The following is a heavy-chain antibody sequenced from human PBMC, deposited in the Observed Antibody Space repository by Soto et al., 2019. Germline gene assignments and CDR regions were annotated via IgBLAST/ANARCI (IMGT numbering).Heavy chain of an antibody. CDR3: AREDGSSSSSGYYYYGMDV. J-gene: IGHJ6*02. Sequence: GGSLRLSCAASGFTFSSYWMSWVRQAPGKGLERVANIKQDGSEKYYVDSVKGRFTISRDNAKNSLYLQMNSLRAEDTAVYYCAREDGSSSSSGYYYYGMDVWGQGTTVTVSS. V-gene: IGHV3-7*03. CDR1: GFTFSSYW. D-gene: IGHD6-6*01. CDR2: IKQDGSEK.